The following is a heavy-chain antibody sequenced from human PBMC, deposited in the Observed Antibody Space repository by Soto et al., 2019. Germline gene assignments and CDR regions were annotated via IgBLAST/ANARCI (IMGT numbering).Heavy chain of an antibody. CDR2: IGGSGVST. V-gene: IGHV3-23*01. D-gene: IGHD6-13*01. Sequence: GGSRRLSCAASEFTFSSYAMTWVRQAPGKGLEWVSAIGGSGVSTYYADSVKGRFTISRDNSKNTLYLQMNSLRAEDTAVYYCAKDRLKLAPHYFDYWGQGTLVTVSS. CDR3: AKDRLKLAPHYFDY. J-gene: IGHJ4*02. CDR1: EFTFSSYA.